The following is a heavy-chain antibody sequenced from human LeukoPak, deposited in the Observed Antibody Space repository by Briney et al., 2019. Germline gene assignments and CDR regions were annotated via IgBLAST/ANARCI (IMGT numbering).Heavy chain of an antibody. Sequence: GGSLRPSCAASGFTFSDYYMSWIRQAPGKGLEWVSYISSSGGTIYYADSVKGRFTVSRDNAKSSLYLQMKSLGAEDTAVYYCASVRVPTSIGALLNWGQGTLVTVSS. CDR3: ASVRVPTSIGALLN. CDR1: GFTFSDYY. J-gene: IGHJ4*02. CDR2: ISSSGGTI. D-gene: IGHD2-2*01. V-gene: IGHV3-11*01.